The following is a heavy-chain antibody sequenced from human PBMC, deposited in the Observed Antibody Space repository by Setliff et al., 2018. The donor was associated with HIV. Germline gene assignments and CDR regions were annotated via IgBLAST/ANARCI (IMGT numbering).Heavy chain of an antibody. CDR3: ARGPLTIFGVVIIPNYFDY. V-gene: IGHV4-38-2*01. D-gene: IGHD3-3*01. CDR1: GYSISSDYY. Sequence: ETLSLTCAVSGYSISSDYYWGWIRQPPGKGLEWIGSIYQSGSTYYNPSLKSRVTISVDTSKNQFSLKLSSVTAADTAVYYCARGPLTIFGVVIIPNYFDYWGQGTLVTVSS. CDR2: IYQSGST. J-gene: IGHJ4*02.